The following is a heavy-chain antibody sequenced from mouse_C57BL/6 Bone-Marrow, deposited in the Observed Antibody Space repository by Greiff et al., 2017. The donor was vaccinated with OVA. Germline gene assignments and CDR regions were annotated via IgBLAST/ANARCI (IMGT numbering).Heavy chain of an antibody. V-gene: IGHV5-4*03. CDR1: GFTFSSYA. J-gene: IGHJ3*01. CDR3: ANERGNDGYFRFAY. D-gene: IGHD2-3*01. CDR2: ICAGCSYS. Sequence: EVTLMESGGGSVKPGGSLKLSCAASGFTFSSYAMSWVRQTPEKRPEWVATICAGCSYSYYPDNVTGRFTISRDHAKNNLCLQMSHLKSEDTAKYYCANERGNDGYFRFAYWGQGTLVTVSA.